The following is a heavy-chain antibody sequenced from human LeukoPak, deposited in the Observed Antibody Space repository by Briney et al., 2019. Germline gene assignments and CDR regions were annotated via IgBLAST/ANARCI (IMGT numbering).Heavy chain of an antibody. Sequence: GGSLRLSCAASGFTVSSNYMSWVRQAPGKGLEWVSVIYSGGSTYYADSVKGRFTISRDNSKNTLYLQMNSLGAEDTAVYYCARIASGSYADCWGQGTLVTVSS. D-gene: IGHD1-26*01. V-gene: IGHV3-66*01. J-gene: IGHJ4*02. CDR2: IYSGGST. CDR1: GFTVSSNY. CDR3: ARIASGSYADC.